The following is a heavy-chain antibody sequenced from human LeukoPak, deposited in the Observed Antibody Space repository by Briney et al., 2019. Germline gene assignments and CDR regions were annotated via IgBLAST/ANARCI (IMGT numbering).Heavy chain of an antibody. V-gene: IGHV1-69*05. CDR2: IIPIFGTA. CDR3: ARGGGYCSSTSCYKPLAYYYYYMDV. CDR1: GGTFSSYA. Sequence: SVKVSCKASGGTFSSYAIIWVRQAPGQGLEWMGGIIPIFGTANYAQKFQGRVTITTDESTSTAYMELSSLRSEDTAVYYCARGGGYCSSTSCYKPLAYYYYYMDVWGKGTTVTVSS. J-gene: IGHJ6*03. D-gene: IGHD2-2*02.